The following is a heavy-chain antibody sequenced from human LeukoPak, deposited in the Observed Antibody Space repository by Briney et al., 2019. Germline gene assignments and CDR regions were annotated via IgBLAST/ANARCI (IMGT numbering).Heavy chain of an antibody. CDR1: GGTISSSSYY. Sequence: PSETLSLTCTVPGGTISSSSYYWGGIRQPPGKGLEWIGSIYYSGSTYYNPSLKSRVTISVDTSKNQFSLKLSSVTAADTAVYYCARATTVTPDYWGQGTLVTVSS. J-gene: IGHJ4*02. D-gene: IGHD4-17*01. CDR2: IYYSGST. CDR3: ARATTVTPDY. V-gene: IGHV4-39*01.